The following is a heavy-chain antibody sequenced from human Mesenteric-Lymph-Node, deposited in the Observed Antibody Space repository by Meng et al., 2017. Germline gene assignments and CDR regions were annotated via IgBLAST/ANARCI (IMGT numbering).Heavy chain of an antibody. Sequence: VTGPEAGPGLCKPSQSLFLTCTVSRGSMGSGDYFWNWIRQPPGKGLEWIGYIYYSGNTYYNPSLKSRVTISIDTSKNQFSLKLSSVTAADTAVYYCARAEYYNWFDPWGQGTLVTVSS. J-gene: IGHJ5*02. V-gene: IGHV4-30-4*01. D-gene: IGHD1-14*01. CDR2: IYYSGNT. CDR3: ARAEYYNWFDP. CDR1: RGSMGSGDYF.